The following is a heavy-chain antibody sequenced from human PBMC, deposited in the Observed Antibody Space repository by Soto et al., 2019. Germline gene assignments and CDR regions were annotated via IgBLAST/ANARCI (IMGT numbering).Heavy chain of an antibody. CDR1: GGSISDSY. CDR3: ARSPLRANPFYYYDSSGYYSPHFDY. D-gene: IGHD3-22*01. CDR2: ISYSGST. V-gene: IGHV4-59*12. J-gene: IGHJ4*02. Sequence: SETLSLTCTVSGGSISDSYWTWIRQPPGQGLEWIGFISYSGSTNYNPSLKSRVAISVDTSKNQFSLQLNSVTPEDTAVYYCARSPLRANPFYYYDSSGYYSPHFDYWGQGTLVTVSS.